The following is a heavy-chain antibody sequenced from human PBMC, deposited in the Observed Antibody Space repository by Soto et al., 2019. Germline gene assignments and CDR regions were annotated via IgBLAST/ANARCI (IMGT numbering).Heavy chain of an antibody. Sequence: GGSLGLSCAASGLSFSSYSMNWVRQAPGKGLEWVSYISSSSSTIYYADSVKGRFTISRDNAKNSLYLQMNSLRDEDTAVYYCARAPDFWSGVYYFDYWGQGTLVTVSS. V-gene: IGHV3-48*02. CDR2: ISSSSSTI. D-gene: IGHD3-3*01. CDR1: GLSFSSYS. CDR3: ARAPDFWSGVYYFDY. J-gene: IGHJ4*02.